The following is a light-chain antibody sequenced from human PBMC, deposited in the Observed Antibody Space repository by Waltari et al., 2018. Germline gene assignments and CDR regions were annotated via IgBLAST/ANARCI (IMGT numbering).Light chain of an antibody. J-gene: IGKJ1*01. CDR1: QGINTF. CDR2: AAS. Sequence: IQLTQSPSSLSASVGDRVAIPCRASQGINTFLAWYQQKPGKAPKLLIYAASTSQSGVPSRFSGSGSGTDFTLIISSLQPEDFATCYCQQLHRYPMTFGRGTKVEIK. V-gene: IGKV1-9*01. CDR3: QQLHRYPMT.